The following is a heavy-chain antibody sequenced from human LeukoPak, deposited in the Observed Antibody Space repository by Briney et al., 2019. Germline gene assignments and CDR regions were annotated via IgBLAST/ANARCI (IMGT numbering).Heavy chain of an antibody. V-gene: IGHV3-48*02. J-gene: IGHJ4*02. D-gene: IGHD1-26*01. CDR1: GFTFSIYT. CDR2: ITASGTAM. Sequence: GGSLILSCVASGFTFSIYTMNWVRQAPGKGLEWVPHITASGTAMFYADSVKGRFTISRDNAKNSLYLQMNSLRDEDTAVYYCASSGSYRFDYWGQGTLVTVSS. CDR3: ASSGSYRFDY.